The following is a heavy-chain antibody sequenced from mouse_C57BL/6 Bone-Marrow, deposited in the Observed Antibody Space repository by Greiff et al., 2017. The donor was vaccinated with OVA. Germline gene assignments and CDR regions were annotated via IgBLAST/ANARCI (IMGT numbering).Heavy chain of an antibody. CDR3: ARNDGYSCYFDY. CDR2: IYPGSGST. J-gene: IGHJ2*01. CDR1: GFTFTSYW. V-gene: IGHV1-55*01. D-gene: IGHD2-3*01. Sequence: VQLQQPGAELVKPGASVKMSCTASGFTFTSYWITWVHQRPGHGLEWIGYIYPGSGSTNYNYKFKSQDTLTVDTSSSPAYMQPSSLTSEDAAVYYCARNDGYSCYFDYWGQGTTLTVSS.